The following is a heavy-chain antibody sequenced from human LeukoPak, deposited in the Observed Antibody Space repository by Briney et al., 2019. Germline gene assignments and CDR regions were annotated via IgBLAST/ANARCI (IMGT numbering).Heavy chain of an antibody. D-gene: IGHD2-2*02. Sequence: PSETLSLTCAVYGGSFSGYYWSWIRQPPGKGLEWIGEINHSGSTNYNPSLKSRVTISVDTSKNQFSLKLSSVTAADTAVYYCARAASDVVVPAAIPRDWYFDLWGRGTLVTVSS. J-gene: IGHJ2*01. V-gene: IGHV4-34*01. CDR1: GGSFSGYY. CDR3: ARAASDVVVPAAIPRDWYFDL. CDR2: INHSGST.